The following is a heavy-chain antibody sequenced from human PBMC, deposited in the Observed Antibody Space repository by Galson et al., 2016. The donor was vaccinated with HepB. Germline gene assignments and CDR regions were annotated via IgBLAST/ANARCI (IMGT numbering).Heavy chain of an antibody. CDR3: AKDGYGAYPDYFAD. CDR2: ITTSGDRT. V-gene: IGHV3-23*01. D-gene: IGHD5-12*01. Sequence: SLRLSCAASGFTFSSYAMTWVRQAPGKGLEWVSGITTSGDRTLSADSVKGRFTVSRDNSKNTLFLQMNGMRAEDTAVYYCAKDGYGAYPDYFADWGQGTLAT. CDR1: GFTFSSYA. J-gene: IGHJ4*02.